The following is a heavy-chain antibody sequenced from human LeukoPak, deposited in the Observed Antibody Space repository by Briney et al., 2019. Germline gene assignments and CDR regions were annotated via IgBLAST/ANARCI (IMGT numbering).Heavy chain of an antibody. CDR1: GFTFSNYW. J-gene: IGHJ4*02. D-gene: IGHD5-12*01. Sequence: GGSLRLSCAASGFTFSNYWMSWVRQAPGKGLEWVAHINQDGSEEHYMDSVKARFIISRDNAKNSLSLQMGSLRAEDTAVYYCVRDGGVSGYDLLDYWGQGTLVTVS. CDR2: INQDGSEE. V-gene: IGHV3-7*01. CDR3: VRDGGVSGYDLLDY.